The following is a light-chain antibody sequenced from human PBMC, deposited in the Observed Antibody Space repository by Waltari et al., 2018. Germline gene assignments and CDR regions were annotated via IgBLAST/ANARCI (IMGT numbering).Light chain of an antibody. CDR2: AVT. V-gene: IGLV2-23*02. Sequence: QSALTQPASVSGSPGQSITISCAGTSSDVGGYDLVSWYQHHPDKAPKLLIYAVTKRPSVVSNRFSGSKSGNPASLTISGLQAEDEATYYCCSYLERTFFGGGTKLTVL. CDR3: CSYLERTF. CDR1: SSDVGGYDL. J-gene: IGLJ2*01.